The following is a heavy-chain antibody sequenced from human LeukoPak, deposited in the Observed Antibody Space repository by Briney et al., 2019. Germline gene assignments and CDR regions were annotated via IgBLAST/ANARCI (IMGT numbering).Heavy chain of an antibody. CDR3: VRDLDLGGYSSFVS. V-gene: IGHV3-74*01. CDR1: GFTFSNYFW. J-gene: IGHJ4*02. CDR2: IRSDGGSS. D-gene: IGHD4-23*01. Sequence: GGSLRLSCPASGFTFSNYFWMHWVRQAPGKGLVWVSRIRSDGGSSTYADSVKGRFTISRDNAKNTLYLQMNTLRAEDTAVYYCVRDLDLGGYSSFVSWGQGTLVTVSS.